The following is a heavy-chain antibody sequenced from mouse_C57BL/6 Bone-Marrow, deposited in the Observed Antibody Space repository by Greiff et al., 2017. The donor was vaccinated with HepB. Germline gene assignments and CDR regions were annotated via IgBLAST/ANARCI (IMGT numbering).Heavy chain of an antibody. V-gene: IGHV1-81*01. CDR2: IYPRSGNT. D-gene: IGHD3-2*02. Sequence: VQGVESGAELARPGASVKLSCKASGYTFTSYGISWVKQRTGQGLEWIGEIYPRSGNTYYNEKFKGKATLTADKSSSTAYMELRSLTSEDSAVYFCARSTGVRDYAMDYWGQGTSVTVSS. CDR3: ARSTGVRDYAMDY. CDR1: GYTFTSYG. J-gene: IGHJ4*01.